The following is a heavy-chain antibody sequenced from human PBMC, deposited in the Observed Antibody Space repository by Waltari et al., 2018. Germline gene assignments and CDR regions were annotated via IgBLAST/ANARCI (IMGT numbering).Heavy chain of an antibody. Sequence: QVQLVQSGAEVMKPGSSVKVSCKASGGTFSSYAISCVRHAPGRGFGGMGGSIPRLGRGNDGQKFQCRVKITADESKSTAYMELRRLRAEDAAVYYCAGGFGTRGQGMEQYYFDYWGQGTLVTVSS. J-gene: IGHJ4*02. D-gene: IGHD3-10*01. CDR1: GGTFSSYA. V-gene: IGHV1-69*11. CDR2: SIPRLGRG. CDR3: AGGFGTRGQGMEQYYFDY.